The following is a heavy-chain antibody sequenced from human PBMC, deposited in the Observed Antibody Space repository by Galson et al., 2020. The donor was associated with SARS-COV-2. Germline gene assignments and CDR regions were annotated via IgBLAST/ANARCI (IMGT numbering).Heavy chain of an antibody. D-gene: IGHD3-10*01. CDR1: GGSITGYS. CDR2: IYYSGST. CDR3: ARQTLVGSYSYMDI. J-gene: IGHJ6*03. V-gene: IGHV4-59*08. Sequence: SETLSLTCTVSGGSITGYSWSWIRQPPGKGLECIGYIYYSGSTNYNPSLKSRVTISVDTSKNQFSLKLSSVTAADTAVYYCARQTLVGSYSYMDIWGKGTTVTVSS.